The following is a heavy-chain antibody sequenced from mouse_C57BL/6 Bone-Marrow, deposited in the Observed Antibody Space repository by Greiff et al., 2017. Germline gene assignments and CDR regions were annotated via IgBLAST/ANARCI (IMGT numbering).Heavy chain of an antibody. D-gene: IGHD2-4*01. Sequence: QVTLKESGPGILQPSQTLSLSCSFSGFSLSTFGMGVGWIRQPSGKGLEWLEHIWWDDDKYYNPALKSRLTISKDTSKNQVFLKNANVDTADTATYYCARRAIRYYYEGFAYWGQGTLVTVSA. CDR1: GFSLSTFGMG. V-gene: IGHV8-8*01. CDR2: IWWDDDK. CDR3: ARRAIRYYYEGFAY. J-gene: IGHJ3*01.